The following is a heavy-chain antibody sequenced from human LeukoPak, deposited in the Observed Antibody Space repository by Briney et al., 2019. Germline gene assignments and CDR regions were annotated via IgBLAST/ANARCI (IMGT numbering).Heavy chain of an antibody. CDR3: ASSNYYSPIDY. J-gene: IGHJ4*02. V-gene: IGHV4-34*01. Sequence: SETLSLTCAVYGGSFSGYYWSWIRQPPGKGLEWIGEINHSGSTNYNPSLKGRVTISVDTSKNQFSLKLSSVTAADTAVYYCASSNYYSPIDYWGQGTLVTVSS. D-gene: IGHD3-22*01. CDR2: INHSGST. CDR1: GGSFSGYY.